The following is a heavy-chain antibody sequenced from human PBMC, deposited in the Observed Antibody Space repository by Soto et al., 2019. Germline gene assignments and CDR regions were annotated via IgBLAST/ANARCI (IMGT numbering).Heavy chain of an antibody. D-gene: IGHD6-19*01. CDR3: ASDRSPCLAVAGSQGAFVP. Sequence: SETLSLSCAVYGGSFSGYYWSWIRQPPGKGLEWIGEINHSGSTNYNPSLKSRVTISVDTSKNQFSLKLSSVTAADTAVYYCASDRSPCLAVAGSQGAFVPSGQGTLLSVSS. V-gene: IGHV4-34*01. CDR2: INHSGST. CDR1: GGSFSGYY. J-gene: IGHJ5*02.